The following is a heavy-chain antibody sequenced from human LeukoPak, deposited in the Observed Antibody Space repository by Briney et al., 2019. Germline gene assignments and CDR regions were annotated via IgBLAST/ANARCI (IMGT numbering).Heavy chain of an antibody. V-gene: IGHV3-30*04. Sequence: GGSLRLYCAASGFTFSSYAMHWVRQAPGKGLEWVAVISYDGSNKYYADSVKGRFTISRDNSKNTLYLQMNSLRAEDTAVYYCARDYPYDILTGLYYYYMDVWGKGTTVTVSS. CDR1: GFTFSSYA. CDR2: ISYDGSNK. J-gene: IGHJ6*03. CDR3: ARDYPYDILTGLYYYYMDV. D-gene: IGHD3-9*01.